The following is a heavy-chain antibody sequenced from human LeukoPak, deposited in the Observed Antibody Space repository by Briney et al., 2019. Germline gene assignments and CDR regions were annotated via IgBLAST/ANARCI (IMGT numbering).Heavy chain of an antibody. D-gene: IGHD3-10*01. V-gene: IGHV3-23*01. CDR3: ARVAMVRGVITRAPLDC. Sequence: GGSLRLSCAASGFXFDSYAISWVRQGPGKGPQWVSLIGGSGDGTFYSDSVKGRFTISRDNSKNTLYLQMNSLRAEDTAIYYCARVAMVRGVITRAPLDCWGQGALVTVSS. J-gene: IGHJ4*01. CDR2: IGGSGDGT. CDR1: GFXFDSYA.